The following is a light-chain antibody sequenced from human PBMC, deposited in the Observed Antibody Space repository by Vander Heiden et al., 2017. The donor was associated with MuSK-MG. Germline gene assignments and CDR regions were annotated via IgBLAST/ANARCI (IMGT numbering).Light chain of an antibody. V-gene: IGKV1-5*03. CDR2: KAS. Sequence: DIQMTQSPSTLSASVGDEVTITCRASQSINTWLAWYQQKPGKAPKLLIYKASSLESGVPSRFSGRGSGTDFTLTINGLQPDDFSTYYCQQYNSFSMTFGQGTNVEIK. CDR1: QSINTW. J-gene: IGKJ1*01. CDR3: QQYNSFSMT.